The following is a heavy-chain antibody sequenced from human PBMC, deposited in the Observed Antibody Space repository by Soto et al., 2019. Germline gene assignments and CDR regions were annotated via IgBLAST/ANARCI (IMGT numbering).Heavy chain of an antibody. V-gene: IGHV3-23*01. J-gene: IGHJ4*02. D-gene: IGHD1-1*01. CDR2: ISGTGYNT. CDR1: GFTFTGYS. CDR3: ARSLGDHWDEYYFDY. Sequence: VQVWESGGDLVQPGGSLRLSCAASGFTFTGYSMSWVRQAPGKGLEWVSGISGTGYNTYYADTVQGRFTISRDNSKNTLYLQMDSLRAEDTALYYCARSLGDHWDEYYFDYWGQGTLVTVSS.